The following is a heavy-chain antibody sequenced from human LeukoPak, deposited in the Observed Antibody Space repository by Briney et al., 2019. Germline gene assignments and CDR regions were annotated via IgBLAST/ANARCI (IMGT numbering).Heavy chain of an antibody. J-gene: IGHJ4*02. CDR2: IWYDGSNK. CDR1: GFTFSSYG. D-gene: IGHD6-13*01. V-gene: IGHV3-33*01. CDR3: ARDRDSSWFFDY. Sequence: GGSLRLSCAASGFTFSSYGMHWVRQAPGKGLEWVAVIWYDGSNKYYTDSVKGRFTISRDNSKSTLYLQMNSLRAEDTAVYYCARDRDSSWFFDYWGQGTLVTVSS.